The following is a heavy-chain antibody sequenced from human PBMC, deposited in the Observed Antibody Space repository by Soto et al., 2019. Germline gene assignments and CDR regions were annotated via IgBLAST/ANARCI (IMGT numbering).Heavy chain of an antibody. CDR3: AKDPKPEIYYYASGIVY. D-gene: IGHD3-10*01. V-gene: IGHV3-30*18. CDR1: GFTFSSYG. CDR2: ISYDGKNK. J-gene: IGHJ4*02. Sequence: QVQVVESGGGVVQPGRSLRLSCAASGFTFSSYGMHWVRQAPGKGLEWVAVISYDGKNKDYADSVKGRFTISRDNSKNTLYLQMNSLRAEDTAVYYCAKDPKPEIYYYASGIVYWGQGTQVTVSA.